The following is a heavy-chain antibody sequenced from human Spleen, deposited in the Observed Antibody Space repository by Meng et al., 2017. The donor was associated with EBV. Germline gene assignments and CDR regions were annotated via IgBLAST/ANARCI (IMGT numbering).Heavy chain of an antibody. D-gene: IGHD3-10*01. CDR2: LIPMSDAP. J-gene: IGHJ4*02. Sequence: QVDLVQSGAEVRKPGSSVKVACKASGGTFRSDAISWVRQAPGQGLEWMGGLIPMSDAPHYAQKFQGRVTITADESTSTHYMDLSGLRSEDTAVYYCASESGRGFTPDYWGQGTLVTVSS. V-gene: IGHV1-69*01. CDR3: ASESGRGFTPDY. CDR1: GGTFRSDA.